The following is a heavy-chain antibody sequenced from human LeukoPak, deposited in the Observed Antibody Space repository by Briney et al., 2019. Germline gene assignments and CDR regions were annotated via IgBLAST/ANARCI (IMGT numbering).Heavy chain of an antibody. Sequence: SETLSLTCTVSGGSISSSSYYWGWIRQPPGKGLEWIGSIYYSGNTYYNPSLKSRVTISVDTSKNQFSLKLSSVTAADTAVYYCARWAAAGLMKDRPYYFDYWGQGTLVTVSS. CDR1: GGSISSSSYY. J-gene: IGHJ4*02. D-gene: IGHD6-13*01. V-gene: IGHV4-39*07. CDR3: ARWAAAGLMKDRPYYFDY. CDR2: IYYSGNT.